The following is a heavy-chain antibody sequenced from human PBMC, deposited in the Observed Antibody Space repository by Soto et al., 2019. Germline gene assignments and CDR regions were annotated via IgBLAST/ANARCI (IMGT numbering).Heavy chain of an antibody. CDR1: GFTFSDYY. CDR2: ISSSGSTI. D-gene: IGHD2-21*02. Sequence: PGGSLRLSCAASGFTFSDYYMSWIRQAPGKGLEWVSYISSSGSTIYYADSVKGRFTISRDNAKNSLYLQMNSLRAEVTAVYYCASREAYCGGDCYDAFDIWGQGTMVTVSS. V-gene: IGHV3-11*01. J-gene: IGHJ3*02. CDR3: ASREAYCGGDCYDAFDI.